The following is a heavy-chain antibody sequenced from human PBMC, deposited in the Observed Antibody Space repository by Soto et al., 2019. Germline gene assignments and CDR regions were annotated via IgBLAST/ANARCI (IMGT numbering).Heavy chain of an antibody. J-gene: IGHJ5*02. CDR1: GFSLITSGVG. CDR2: IYWDDDK. V-gene: IGHV2-5*02. CDR3: AHRRGSDSWSAFQYWFEH. Sequence: QITLKESGPPLVKPTQTLTLTCTFSGFSLITSGVGVGWIRQPPGKALEWLALIYWDDDKRYSPSLKNRLTITRDTSKTQVVLTMTHMDPMDTGTYYCAHRRGSDSWSAFQYWFEHWGQGTLVTVSS. D-gene: IGHD3-3*01.